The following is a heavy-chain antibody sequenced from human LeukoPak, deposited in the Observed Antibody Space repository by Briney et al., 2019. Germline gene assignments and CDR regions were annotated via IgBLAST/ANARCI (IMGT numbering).Heavy chain of an antibody. D-gene: IGHD3-22*01. CDR3: ARLSGYSSGHYYSDY. CDR2: IYYRGST. V-gene: IGHV4-59*01. J-gene: IGHJ4*02. Sequence: PSETLSLTCTVSGVSISSDYWSWIRQPPGKGLEWLGYIYYRGSTNYNPSLKSRVTISVDTSKNQFSLKLSSVTAADTAVYYCARLSGYSSGHYYSDYWGQGTLVTVSS. CDR1: GVSISSDY.